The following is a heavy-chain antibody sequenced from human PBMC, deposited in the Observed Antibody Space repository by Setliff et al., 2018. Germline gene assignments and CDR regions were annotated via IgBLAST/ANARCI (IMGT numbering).Heavy chain of an antibody. CDR1: GFNFDDYG. V-gene: IGHV3-20*04. CDR2: INGNSASR. Sequence: PGGSLRLSCAASGFNFDDYGMSWVRLVPGKGLEWVSGINGNSASRSYADSVRGRFTISRANAENSLYLEMNSLRAEDTAVYCCVRDLHWGFDYWGLGTLVTVSS. CDR3: VRDLHWGFDY. J-gene: IGHJ4*02. D-gene: IGHD7-27*01.